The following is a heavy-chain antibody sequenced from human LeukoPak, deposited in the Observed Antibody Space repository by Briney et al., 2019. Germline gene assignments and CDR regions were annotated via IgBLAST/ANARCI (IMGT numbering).Heavy chain of an antibody. D-gene: IGHD4-17*01. Sequence: GGSLRLSCAASRFSFSNHSMNWVRQAPGKGLEWVSYITNSGSAKYYAASVKGRFTISRDNGKNSLYLQMNSLRAEDTAVYYCARDVDYGDYGADYWGQGTLVTVSS. CDR1: RFSFSNHS. J-gene: IGHJ4*02. CDR2: ITNSGSAK. V-gene: IGHV3-48*01. CDR3: ARDVDYGDYGADY.